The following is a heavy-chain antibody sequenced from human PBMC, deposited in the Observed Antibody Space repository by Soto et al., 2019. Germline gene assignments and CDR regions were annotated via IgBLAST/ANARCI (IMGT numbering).Heavy chain of an antibody. D-gene: IGHD1-1*01. CDR2: ISGYTGNT. CDR3: AKGTGTTSEASLFDY. CDR1: GYTFTSYG. V-gene: IGHV1-18*01. J-gene: IGHJ4*02. Sequence: QVQLVQSGAEVKRPGASVKVSCKASGYTFTSYGINWVRQAPGQGLEWMGWISGYTGNTNYAQKLQGRVTMTTDKCTSSAYMELRSLISDDTAMYYCAKGTGTTSEASLFDYWGQGTLVTVSS.